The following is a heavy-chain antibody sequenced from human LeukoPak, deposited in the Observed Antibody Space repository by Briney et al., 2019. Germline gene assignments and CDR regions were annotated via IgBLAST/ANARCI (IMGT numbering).Heavy chain of an antibody. Sequence: GGSLRLSCATSGFTFSSYWMSWVRQAPGKGLEWVAIISFDGSDKYYADSVTGRFTISRDNSKNTLYLQMNSLRPDDTAVYYCAKGENYYYDSSTYSPPFDYWGQGTLVTVSS. D-gene: IGHD3-22*01. CDR2: ISFDGSDK. CDR1: GFTFSSYW. J-gene: IGHJ4*02. CDR3: AKGENYYYDSSTYSPPFDY. V-gene: IGHV3-30*18.